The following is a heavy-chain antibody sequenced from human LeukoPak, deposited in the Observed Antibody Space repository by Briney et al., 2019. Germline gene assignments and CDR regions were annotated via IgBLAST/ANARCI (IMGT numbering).Heavy chain of an antibody. Sequence: GGSLRLSCAASGFTFSNYAMSWVRQAPGKGLEWVSTIAGSGINTYDADSVKGRFTISRDNSKNALFLQMDSLRAEDTAVYYCAKDRPAAISPDAFDIWGQGTMVTVSS. D-gene: IGHD2-2*01. CDR2: IAGSGINT. V-gene: IGHV3-23*01. CDR1: GFTFSNYA. J-gene: IGHJ3*02. CDR3: AKDRPAAISPDAFDI.